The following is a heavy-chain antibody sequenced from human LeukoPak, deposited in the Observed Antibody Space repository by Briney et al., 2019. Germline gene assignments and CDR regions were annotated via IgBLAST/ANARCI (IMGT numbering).Heavy chain of an antibody. V-gene: IGHV3-23*01. CDR2: FSDTGGGT. CDR3: AKDRFTMSAP. J-gene: IGHJ5*02. CDR1: GFTFSSYA. Sequence: GGSLRLFCAASGFTFSSYAMSWVCQAPGKGPEWVSGFSDTGGGTYYADSVKGRFTISRDNSKNTLYLQMNSLRAEDTALYYCAKDRFTMSAPWGQGTLVTVSS. D-gene: IGHD3-3*01.